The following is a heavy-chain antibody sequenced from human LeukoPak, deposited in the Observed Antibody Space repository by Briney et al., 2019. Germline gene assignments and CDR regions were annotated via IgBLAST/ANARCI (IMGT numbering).Heavy chain of an antibody. CDR3: ARRGRGSYYEEEGVDY. J-gene: IGHJ4*02. Sequence: GESLKISCEGSGYSFTSYWIGWVRQMPGKGLEWMGIIYPGDSDTRYSPSFQGQVTISADKSIRTAYLQWSSLKASDTAMYYCARRGRGSYYEEEGVDYWGQGTLVTVSS. CDR1: GYSFTSYW. D-gene: IGHD1-26*01. V-gene: IGHV5-51*01. CDR2: IYPGDSDT.